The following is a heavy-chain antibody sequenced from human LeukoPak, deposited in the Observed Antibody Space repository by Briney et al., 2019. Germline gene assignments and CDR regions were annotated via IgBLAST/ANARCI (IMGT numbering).Heavy chain of an antibody. Sequence: SETLSLTCSVSGVPISRYYWSWIRQPAGKGLEWIGRNYTSGSTNYNPSLKGRVTMQVDTSKNQFSLKLSSVTAADTAVYYCARDMRWLQPYFDYWGQGTLVTVSS. J-gene: IGHJ4*02. CDR2: NYTSGST. CDR1: GVPISRYY. V-gene: IGHV4-4*07. CDR3: ARDMRWLQPYFDY. D-gene: IGHD5-24*01.